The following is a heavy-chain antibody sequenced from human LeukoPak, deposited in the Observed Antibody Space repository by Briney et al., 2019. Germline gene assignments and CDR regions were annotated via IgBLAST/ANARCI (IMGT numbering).Heavy chain of an antibody. CDR3: ARAGLGYCSGGSCYWFDP. Sequence: SETLSLTCAVYGGSFRGYYWSWLRQPPGKGLEGMGEINHSGSTNYNPSLKSRVTISVDTSKNQFSLKLSSVTAADTAVYYCARAGLGYCSGGSCYWFDPWGQGTLVTVSS. CDR1: GGSFRGYY. J-gene: IGHJ5*02. V-gene: IGHV4-34*01. D-gene: IGHD2-15*01. CDR2: INHSGST.